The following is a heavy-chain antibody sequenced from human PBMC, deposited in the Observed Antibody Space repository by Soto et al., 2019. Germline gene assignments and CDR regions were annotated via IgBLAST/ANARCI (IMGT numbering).Heavy chain of an antibody. D-gene: IGHD1-26*01. Sequence: EVQLVESGGGLVQPGGSLRLSCTASGFTLTNYAMNWVRQAPGKGLEWVSYISSSSAAIFYADSVKGRFTISRDNAKNSLYLKMNSLRDEDTVVYYCARNQSMGRVLFYDMDVWGRGTTVTGSS. CDR2: ISSSSAAI. CDR1: GFTLTNYA. J-gene: IGHJ6*03. CDR3: ARNQSMGRVLFYDMDV. V-gene: IGHV3-48*02.